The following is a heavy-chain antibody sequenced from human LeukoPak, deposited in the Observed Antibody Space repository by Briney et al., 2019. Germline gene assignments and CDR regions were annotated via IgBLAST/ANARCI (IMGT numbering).Heavy chain of an antibody. CDR3: AKDKERLLWFGELSGDY. D-gene: IGHD3-10*01. Sequence: GGSLRLSCSASGFTFSSYWMHWVRQAPGKGLVWVSRINSDGSSTSYADSVKGRFTISRDNSKNTVYLQMNSLRAEDTAVYYCAKDKERLLWFGELSGDYWGQGTLVTVSS. V-gene: IGHV3-74*01. CDR2: INSDGSST. CDR1: GFTFSSYW. J-gene: IGHJ4*02.